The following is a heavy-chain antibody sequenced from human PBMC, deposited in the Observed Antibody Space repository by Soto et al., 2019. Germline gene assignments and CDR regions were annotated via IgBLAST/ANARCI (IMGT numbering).Heavy chain of an antibody. J-gene: IGHJ3*01. CDR3: AKMSDGRYGAFHV. D-gene: IGHD5-18*01. CDR1: GSTFSSYA. V-gene: IGHV3-23*01. Sequence: EVQLLESGGDLVQPGGSLRLSCAASGSTFSSYAMSWVRQAPGKGLEWVSVISGSGGSTFYADSVKGRFTISRDKSKNTLHLQMNSLRAEDTALYFCAKMSDGRYGAFHVWGQGTMVTVSS. CDR2: ISGSGGST.